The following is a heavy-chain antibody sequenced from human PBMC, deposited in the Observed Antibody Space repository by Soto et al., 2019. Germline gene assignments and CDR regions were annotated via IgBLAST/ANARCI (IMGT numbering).Heavy chain of an antibody. Sequence: GASVKVSCKASGYTFTSYDINWVRQATGQGLEWMGWMNPNSGNTGYAQKFQGRVTMTRNTSISTAYMELSSLRSEDTAVYYCAREYYYGSGSYWNMDVWGKGTTITVSS. CDR2: MNPNSGNT. D-gene: IGHD3-10*01. CDR3: AREYYYGSGSYWNMDV. J-gene: IGHJ6*03. CDR1: GYTFTSYD. V-gene: IGHV1-8*01.